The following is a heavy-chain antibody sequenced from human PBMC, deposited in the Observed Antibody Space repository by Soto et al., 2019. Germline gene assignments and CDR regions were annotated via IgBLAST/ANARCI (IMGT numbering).Heavy chain of an antibody. D-gene: IGHD1-26*01. CDR3: ARGNSAGSYWGLDF. CDR1: GFTFSRYT. J-gene: IGHJ4*02. Sequence: EVHLRESGGGLVKPGGSLRRSCAASGFTFSRYTRNWVRQAPGTGLEWVSFISYGRGHISYADSVKGRFTISRDDANKLADLHVNSLRVDATAEYECARGNSAGSYWGLDFWGQGTLVTVSS. CDR2: ISYGRGHI. V-gene: IGHV3-21*01.